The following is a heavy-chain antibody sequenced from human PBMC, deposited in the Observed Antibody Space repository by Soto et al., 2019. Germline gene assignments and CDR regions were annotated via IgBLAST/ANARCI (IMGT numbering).Heavy chain of an antibody. Sequence: GESLKIACKGSVYSFTTYWIGWVRQMPGKGLEWMGLIYPGDSDTRYNPSFQGQVSISADKSSSTAYLQWSSLKASDTAIFYCARQMKSTVTSFAFDTWGQGTMVTVSS. CDR3: ARQMKSTVTSFAFDT. CDR1: VYSFTTYW. D-gene: IGHD4-17*01. J-gene: IGHJ3*02. CDR2: IYPGDSDT. V-gene: IGHV5-51*01.